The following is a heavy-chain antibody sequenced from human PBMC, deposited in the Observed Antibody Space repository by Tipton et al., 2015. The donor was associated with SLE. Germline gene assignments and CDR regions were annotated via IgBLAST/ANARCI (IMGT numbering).Heavy chain of an antibody. Sequence: SLRLSCAASGFTFDDYAMHWVRQAPGRGLEWVSGISWNSGSIGYADSVKGRFTISRDNAKNSLYLQMNSLRAEDTALYYCAKALGYCSSNHQVAFDIWGQGTMVTVSS. J-gene: IGHJ3*02. CDR1: GFTFDDYA. CDR2: ISWNSGSI. D-gene: IGHD2-2*01. CDR3: AKALGYCSSNHQVAFDI. V-gene: IGHV3-9*01.